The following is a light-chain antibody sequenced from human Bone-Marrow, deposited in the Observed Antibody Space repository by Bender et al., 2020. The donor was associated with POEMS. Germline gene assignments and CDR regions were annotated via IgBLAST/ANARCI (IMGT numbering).Light chain of an antibody. CDR2: ADD. CDR1: SIGRNA. Sequence: QSVLTQPPSASGTPGQRVTISCSGGSIGRNAINWYQQLPGTAPRLVIYADDRRPSGVPNRFSASKSASSASLAISGLQSEDAADYYCSTWDDRLNAWLFGGGTKLTVL. V-gene: IGLV1-44*01. J-gene: IGLJ3*02. CDR3: STWDDRLNAWL.